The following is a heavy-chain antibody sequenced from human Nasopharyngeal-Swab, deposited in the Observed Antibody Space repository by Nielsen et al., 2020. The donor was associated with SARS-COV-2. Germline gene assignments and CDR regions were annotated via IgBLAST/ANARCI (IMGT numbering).Heavy chain of an antibody. Sequence: WIRQPPGKGLEWIGRIYTSGSTNYNPSLKSRVTMSVDTSKSQFSLKLSSVTAADTAVYYCARDEPSSWSNAYYYYGMDVWGQGTTVTVSS. J-gene: IGHJ6*02. CDR2: IYTSGST. D-gene: IGHD6-13*01. CDR3: ARDEPSSWSNAYYYYGMDV. V-gene: IGHV4-4*07.